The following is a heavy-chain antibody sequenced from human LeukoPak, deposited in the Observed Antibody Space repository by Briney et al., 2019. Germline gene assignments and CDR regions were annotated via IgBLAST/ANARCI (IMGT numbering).Heavy chain of an antibody. V-gene: IGHV3-7*01. CDR2: IKQDGSER. CDR3: ARDAVDTAMVGYSDY. CDR1: GFTFSSYW. Sequence: PGGSLRLSCVASGFTFSSYWMSWVRRAPGQGLEWVANIKQDGSERNYVDSVKGRFTISRDNAKNSLYLQMNSLGAEDTAVYYCARDAVDTAMVGYSDYWGQGTLVTVSS. D-gene: IGHD5-18*01. J-gene: IGHJ4*02.